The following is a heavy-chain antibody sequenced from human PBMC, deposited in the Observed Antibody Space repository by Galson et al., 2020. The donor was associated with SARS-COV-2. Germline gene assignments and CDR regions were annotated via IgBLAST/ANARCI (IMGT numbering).Heavy chain of an antibody. CDR1: GYTFMSHW. CDR2: IDPSDSYS. D-gene: IGHD3-16*01. J-gene: IGHJ4*02. V-gene: IGHV5-10-1*01. CDR3: ARHASSFHPYFDS. Sequence: GESLKISCKGSGYTFMSHWISWVRQMPGKGLEWMGRIDPSDSYSNYSPSFQGHVIISADKSISTAYLQWSSLKASDTANYYCARHASSFHPYFDSWGQGTLVTVSS.